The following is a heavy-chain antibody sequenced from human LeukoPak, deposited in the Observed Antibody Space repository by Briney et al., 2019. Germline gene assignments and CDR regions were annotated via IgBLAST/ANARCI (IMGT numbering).Heavy chain of an antibody. J-gene: IGHJ6*03. V-gene: IGHV3-7*01. D-gene: IGHD3-9*01. Sequence: GGSLRLPCAASGFTFSHYWMCWVRQAPGKGLEWVANIKQDGSEKYYVDSVKGRFTISRDNAKNSLYLQMNSLRAEDTAVYYCARDNYDILTGDFYYYYYYMDVWGKGTTVTVSS. CDR1: GFTFSHYW. CDR2: IKQDGSEK. CDR3: ARDNYDILTGDFYYYYYYMDV.